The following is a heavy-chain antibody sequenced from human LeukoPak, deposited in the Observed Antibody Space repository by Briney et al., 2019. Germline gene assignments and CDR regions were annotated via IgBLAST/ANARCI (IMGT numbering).Heavy chain of an antibody. V-gene: IGHV4-30-2*01. Sequence: SQTLSLTCTVSGGSISSGGYYWSWIRQPPGKGLEWIGYIYHSGSTYYNPSLKSRVTISVDRSKNQFSLKLSSMTAADTAVYYCARDGGGIAARPIDYWGQGTLVTVSS. J-gene: IGHJ4*02. CDR2: IYHSGST. CDR1: GGSISSGGYY. CDR3: ARDGGGIAARPIDY. D-gene: IGHD6-6*01.